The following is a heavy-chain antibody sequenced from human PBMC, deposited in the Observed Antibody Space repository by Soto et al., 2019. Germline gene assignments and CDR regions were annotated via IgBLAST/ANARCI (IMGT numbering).Heavy chain of an antibody. D-gene: IGHD3-3*01. CDR1: GFTFTSSA. V-gene: IGHV1-58*01. CDR2: IVVGSGNT. Sequence: SVKVSCKASGFTFTSSAVQWVRQARGQRLEWIGWIVVGSGNTSYAQKFQERVTITRDMSTSTAYMELSSLRSEDTAVYYCAAKYYDFWSGYYTRDIDYYYGMDVWGQGTTVTVSS. CDR3: AAKYYDFWSGYYTRDIDYYYGMDV. J-gene: IGHJ6*02.